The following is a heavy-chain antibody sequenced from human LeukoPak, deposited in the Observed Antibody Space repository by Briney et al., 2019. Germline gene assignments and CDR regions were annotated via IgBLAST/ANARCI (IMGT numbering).Heavy chain of an antibody. CDR2: IYYNGNA. D-gene: IGHD6-13*01. J-gene: IGHJ4*02. V-gene: IGHV4-59*01. CDR1: GGSIANYY. Sequence: SETLSLTCTVYGGSIANYYWIWIRQPPGKGLEWIAYIYYNGNADYNPSLKSRVTISVDTSKNQFSLKLSSVTAADTAMYYCARVARAAGLDSWGQGTPVTVSS. CDR3: ARVARAAGLDS.